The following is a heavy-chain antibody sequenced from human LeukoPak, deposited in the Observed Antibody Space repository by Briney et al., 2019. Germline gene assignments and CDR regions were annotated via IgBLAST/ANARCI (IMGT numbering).Heavy chain of an antibody. CDR2: INPNSGGT. D-gene: IGHD2-15*01. V-gene: IGHV1-2*02. J-gene: IGHJ4*02. Sequence: ASVKVSCKASGYTFTSYAMNWVRQAPGQGLEWMGWINPNSGGTNYAQKFQGRVTMTRDTSISTAYMELSRLRSDDTAVYYCARGGYVVVVAAPQGYWGQGTLVTVSS. CDR1: GYTFTSYA. CDR3: ARGGYVVVVAAPQGY.